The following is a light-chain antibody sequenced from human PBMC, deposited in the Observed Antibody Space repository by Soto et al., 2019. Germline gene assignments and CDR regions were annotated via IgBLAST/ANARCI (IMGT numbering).Light chain of an antibody. CDR2: DVS. J-gene: IGLJ1*01. V-gene: IGLV2-14*01. CDR3: NSYTSTSTYV. Sequence: QSVLTQPASVSGSPGQSITISCTGTSSDVGGYNYVSWYQQYPGKAPKLMIYDVSNRPSGVSDRFSGYKSGNTASLTISGLQAEDEADYYCNSYTSTSTYVFGSGTKLTVL. CDR1: SSDVGGYNY.